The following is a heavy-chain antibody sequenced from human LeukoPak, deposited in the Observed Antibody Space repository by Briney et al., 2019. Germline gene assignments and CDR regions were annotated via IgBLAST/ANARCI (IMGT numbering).Heavy chain of an antibody. CDR3: ARGIRIVVVVAARGAFDI. CDR1: GFTFSIYS. Sequence: GSLILSCAASGFTFSIYSMNWVRQAPGEGVEWVSFIIGSSSKIDYADSVRGRFIILRENGKNSLYLQMNSLRAEDTAVYYWARGIRIVVVVAARGAFDIWGQGTMVTVSS. D-gene: IGHD2-15*01. V-gene: IGHV3-48*01. CDR2: IIGSSSKI. J-gene: IGHJ3*02.